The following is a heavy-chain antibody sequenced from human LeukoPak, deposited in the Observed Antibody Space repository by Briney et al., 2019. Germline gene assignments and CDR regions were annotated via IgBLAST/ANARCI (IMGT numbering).Heavy chain of an antibody. CDR3: AGCSGYDLADYFDY. D-gene: IGHD5-12*01. Sequence: PGGSLRLSCAASGFTFSSYGMHWVRQAPGKGLEWVAVIWYDGSNKYYADSVKGRFTISRDNSKNTLYLQMNSLRAEDTAVYYCAGCSGYDLADYFDYWGQGTLVTVSS. CDR2: IWYDGSNK. V-gene: IGHV3-33*01. J-gene: IGHJ4*02. CDR1: GFTFSSYG.